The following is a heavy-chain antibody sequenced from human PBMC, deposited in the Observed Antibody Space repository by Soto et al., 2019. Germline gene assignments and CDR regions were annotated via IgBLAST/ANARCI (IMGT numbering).Heavy chain of an antibody. CDR1: GFTFSSYA. V-gene: IGHV3-23*01. Sequence: GGSLRLSCAASGFTFSSYAMSWVRQAPGKGLEWVSAISGSGGSTYYADSVKGRFTISRDNSKNTLYLQMNSLRAEDTAVYYCAIDVRAAEQWLPTNAPYYYYYYGMDVWGQGTTVTVSS. CDR2: ISGSGGST. D-gene: IGHD6-19*01. CDR3: AIDVRAAEQWLPTNAPYYYYYYGMDV. J-gene: IGHJ6*02.